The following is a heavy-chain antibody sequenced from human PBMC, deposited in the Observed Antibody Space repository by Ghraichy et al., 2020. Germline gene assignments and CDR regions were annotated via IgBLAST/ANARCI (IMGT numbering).Heavy chain of an antibody. Sequence: ASVKVSCKASGYSFTSYDFNWVRQTTGQGLEWMAWMNPNSGNTGYAQKFQDRVTITRDTSIDTAYMELNSLSSEDTAVYYCARSSVLVRGAKGRYFHLWGRGTLVTVSS. CDR2: MNPNSGNT. J-gene: IGHJ2*01. CDR3: ARSSVLVRGAKGRYFHL. CDR1: GYSFTSYD. D-gene: IGHD3-10*01. V-gene: IGHV1-8*03.